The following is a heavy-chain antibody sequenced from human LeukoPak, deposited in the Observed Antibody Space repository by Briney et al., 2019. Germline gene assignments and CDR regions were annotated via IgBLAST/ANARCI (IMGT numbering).Heavy chain of an antibody. CDR3: ARRGFVSGGYEDV. CDR2: INPDSGRT. J-gene: IGHJ6*02. Sequence: GASVKVSCKASGYTFTDFYLHWVRQAPGQGLEWMGSINPDSGRTNYAQKFQGRVTMTRDTSSSTGYVELSWLTSDDTAVYFCARRGFVSGGYEDVWGQGTPVIVS. D-gene: IGHD2-2*01. V-gene: IGHV1-2*02. CDR1: GYTFTDFY.